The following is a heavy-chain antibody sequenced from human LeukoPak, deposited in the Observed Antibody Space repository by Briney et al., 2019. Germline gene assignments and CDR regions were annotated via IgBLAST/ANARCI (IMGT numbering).Heavy chain of an antibody. D-gene: IGHD5-18*01. Sequence: GGSLRLSCAASGFTFSTFEFNWVRQTPGKGLEWVSGINWNGGSTGYADSVKGRFTISRDNAKNSLYLQMNSLRAEDTALYYCARLSRGYSYYYFDYWDQGTLVTVSS. CDR2: INWNGGST. CDR1: GFTFSTFE. CDR3: ARLSRGYSYYYFDY. V-gene: IGHV3-20*04. J-gene: IGHJ4*02.